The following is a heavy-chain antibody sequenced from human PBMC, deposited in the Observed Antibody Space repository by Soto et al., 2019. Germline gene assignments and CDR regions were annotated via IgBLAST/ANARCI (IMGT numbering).Heavy chain of an antibody. J-gene: IGHJ4*02. V-gene: IGHV3-30*03. Sequence: LRLSCAASGFTFSSYGMHWVRQAPGKGLEWVAAISYDGSNKYYADSVRGRFTISRDNSXXXXYXXXNXLXXXDXVVYYCARDTAWELIPSGTFDYWGQGTLVTVSS. CDR3: ARDTAWELIPSGTFDY. D-gene: IGHD1-26*01. CDR1: GFTFSSYG. CDR2: ISYDGSNK.